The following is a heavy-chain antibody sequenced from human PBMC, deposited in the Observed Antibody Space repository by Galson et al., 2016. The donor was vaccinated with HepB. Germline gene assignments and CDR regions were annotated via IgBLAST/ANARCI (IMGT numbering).Heavy chain of an antibody. J-gene: IGHJ2*01. CDR3: ASLRFKGFDL. Sequence: SLRLSCAASGFTFSGSAMHWVRQASGKGLEWVGRIRSKANNYATAYAASVKGRFTISRDDSKNTAYLQMNSLRAEDTAVYYCASLRFKGFDLWGRGTLVTVSS. V-gene: IGHV3-73*01. D-gene: IGHD3-3*01. CDR1: GFTFSGSA. CDR2: IRSKANNYAT.